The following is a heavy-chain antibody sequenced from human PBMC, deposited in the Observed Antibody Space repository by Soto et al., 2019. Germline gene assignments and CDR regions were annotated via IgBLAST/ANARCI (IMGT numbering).Heavy chain of an antibody. Sequence: SETLSLTCTVSGGSISSYYWSWIRQPPGKGLEWIGYIYYSGSTNYNPSLKSRVTISVDTSKNQFSLKLSSVTAADTAVYYCATLTEGYYGSGSYYNPAFDIWGQGTMVT. CDR2: IYYSGST. V-gene: IGHV4-59*01. CDR1: GGSISSYY. CDR3: ATLTEGYYGSGSYYNPAFDI. J-gene: IGHJ3*02. D-gene: IGHD3-10*01.